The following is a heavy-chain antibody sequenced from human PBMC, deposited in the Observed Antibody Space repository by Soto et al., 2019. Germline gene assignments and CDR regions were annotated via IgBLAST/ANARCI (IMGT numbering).Heavy chain of an antibody. CDR3: AREGLLGY. D-gene: IGHD2-15*01. CDR2: ISAYNGTR. CDR1: GYAFTTYG. V-gene: IGHV1-18*01. J-gene: IGHJ4*02. Sequence: QVRLVQSGAEVRQPGASVKVSCTASGYAFTTYGFSWVRQAPGQGLEWMGWISAYNGTRNYAQKFQGRVPMTTDTSTSTAYMELMNLRSDDTAIYYCAREGLLGYWGQGTLVTVSS.